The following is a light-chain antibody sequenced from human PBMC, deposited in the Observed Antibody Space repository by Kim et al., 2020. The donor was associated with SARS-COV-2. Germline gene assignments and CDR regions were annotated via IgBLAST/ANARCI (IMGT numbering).Light chain of an antibody. CDR3: QKYNDAPLT. J-gene: IGKJ4*01. CDR1: QGIRNS. Sequence: DFQMTQSPSSLSASVGDRVTITCRASQGIRNSLAWYQQKPGKVPKLLIYAASILQSGVPSRFSGSGSGTDFTLTFSNLQPEDFATYYCQKYNDAPLTFGGGTKVDIK. CDR2: AAS. V-gene: IGKV1-27*01.